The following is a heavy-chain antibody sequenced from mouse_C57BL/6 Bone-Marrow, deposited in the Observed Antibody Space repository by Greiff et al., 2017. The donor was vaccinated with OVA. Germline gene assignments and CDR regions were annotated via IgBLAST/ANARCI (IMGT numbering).Heavy chain of an antibody. V-gene: IGHV7-3*01. J-gene: IGHJ3*01. D-gene: IGHD3-2*02. Sequence: EVMLVESGGGLVKPGGSLKLSCAASGFTFTDYYMSWVRQPPGKALEWLGFIRNKANGYTTEYSASVKGRFTISRDNSQSILYLQMNALRAEDSATYYCASLDSSGWTWFAYWGQGTLVTVSA. CDR1: GFTFTDYY. CDR3: ASLDSSGWTWFAY. CDR2: IRNKANGYTT.